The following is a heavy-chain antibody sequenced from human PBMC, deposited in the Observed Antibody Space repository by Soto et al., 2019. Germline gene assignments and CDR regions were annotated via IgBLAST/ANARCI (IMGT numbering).Heavy chain of an antibody. V-gene: IGHV3-74*01. D-gene: IGHD4-17*01. J-gene: IGHJ5*02. CDR1: GFTFSNYW. CDR2: INSDGSST. Sequence: EVQLVESGGGLVQPGGSLRLSCAASGFTFSNYWMHWVRQAPGKGLVWVSRINSDGSSTSYADSVKGRFTISRDNAKNTLYLQRNSLRAEDTAVYYCARVAGVNGDYVQWFDPWGQGTLVTVSS. CDR3: ARVAGVNGDYVQWFDP.